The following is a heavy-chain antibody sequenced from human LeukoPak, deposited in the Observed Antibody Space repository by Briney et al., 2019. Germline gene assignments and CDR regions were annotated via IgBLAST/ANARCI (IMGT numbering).Heavy chain of an antibody. V-gene: IGHV4-39*01. CDR1: GGSISSNAYY. CDR3: AYSGSYGHLGY. J-gene: IGHJ4*02. CDR2: IYSSVST. Sequence: SETLSLTCTVSGGSISSNAYYWAWVRQPPGKGLEWIGSIYSSVSTYYNPSLKSRVTISVDTSKNQFSLRLSSVTAADTALYYCAYSGSYGHLGYWGQGIPVTVSS. D-gene: IGHD1-26*01.